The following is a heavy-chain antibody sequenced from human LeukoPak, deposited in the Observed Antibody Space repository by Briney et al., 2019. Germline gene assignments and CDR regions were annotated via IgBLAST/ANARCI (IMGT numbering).Heavy chain of an antibody. Sequence: SSETLSLTCTVSGGSISSGGYYWSWIRQPPGKGLEWIGEINHSGSTNYNPSLKSRVTISVDTSKNQFSLKLSSVTAADTAVYYCARRTGYSSSWYVSRYWYFDLWGRGTLVTVSS. J-gene: IGHJ2*01. V-gene: IGHV4-39*07. CDR1: GGSISSGGYY. CDR2: INHSGST. CDR3: ARRTGYSSSWYVSRYWYFDL. D-gene: IGHD6-13*01.